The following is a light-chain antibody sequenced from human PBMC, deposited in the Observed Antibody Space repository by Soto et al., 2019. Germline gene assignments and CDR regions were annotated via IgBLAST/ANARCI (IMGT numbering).Light chain of an antibody. CDR2: AVS. V-gene: IGKV1-39*01. J-gene: IGKJ1*01. CDR1: QSISTY. CDR3: LLRASSLLT. Sequence: SLPAAVGGRFRLTPLASQSISTYLNWYEQKPGKAPNVLIYAVSSFQSGVPSRCSVSGSGTDFTLTISSLQPEGCAPYWSLLRASSLLTLGQGTRVDIK.